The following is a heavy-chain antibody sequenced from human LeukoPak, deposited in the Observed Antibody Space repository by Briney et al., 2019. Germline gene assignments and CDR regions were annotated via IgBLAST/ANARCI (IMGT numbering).Heavy chain of an antibody. J-gene: IGHJ6*03. Sequence: SETLSLTCTVSGGSISSSNYYCDWIRQPPGKGLEWIGNIYYGGSTYYNPSLKSRVTISVDTSKNQFSLKLSSVTAADTAVYYCARGRPEGSGWYILYYYVDTCGKGTTVTVSS. CDR2: IYYGGST. V-gene: IGHV4-39*01. CDR1: GGSISSSNYY. CDR3: ARGRPEGSGWYILYYYVDT. D-gene: IGHD6-19*01.